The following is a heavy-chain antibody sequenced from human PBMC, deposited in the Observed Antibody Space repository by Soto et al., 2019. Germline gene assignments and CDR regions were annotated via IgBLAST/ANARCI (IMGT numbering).Heavy chain of an antibody. CDR3: ARNRGIAVAGTGEFDY. CDR1: GGSISSYY. D-gene: IGHD6-19*01. Sequence: QVQLQESGPGLVTPSETLSLTCTVSGGSISSYYWSWIRQPPGKGLEWIGYIYYSGSTNYNPSLKSRVTISVDTSKNQFSLKLSSVTAADTAVYYCARNRGIAVAGTGEFDYWGQGTLVTVSS. V-gene: IGHV4-59*01. J-gene: IGHJ4*02. CDR2: IYYSGST.